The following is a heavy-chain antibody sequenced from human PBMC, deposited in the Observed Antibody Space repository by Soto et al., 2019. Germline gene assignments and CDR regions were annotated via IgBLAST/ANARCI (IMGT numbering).Heavy chain of an antibody. V-gene: IGHV1-69*04. Sequence: SVKVSCKASGGTFSSYAISWVRQAPGQGLEWMGRINPSFGRTNYAQKFQGRVTITTDTSTSTVYMELSSLRSEDTAVYYCAREVPRVGITMVRGKFDPWGQGTLVTVSS. J-gene: IGHJ5*02. CDR1: GGTFSSYA. CDR2: INPSFGRT. D-gene: IGHD3-10*01. CDR3: AREVPRVGITMVRGKFDP.